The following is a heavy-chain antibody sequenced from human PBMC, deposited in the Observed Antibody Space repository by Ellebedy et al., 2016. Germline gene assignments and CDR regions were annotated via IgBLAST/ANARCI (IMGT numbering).Heavy chain of an antibody. CDR2: ISNDGNDE. CDR3: VTRHNGAFDF. CDR1: GFTFSRYD. V-gene: IGHV3-30*03. Sequence: GGSLRLXXAASGFTFSRYDIHWVRQAQGKGLEWVAAISNDGNDENYGDSVRGRFTISRDNSKNTLYLQMSGLGAEDTAVYYCVTRHNGAFDFWGQGTMVTVSS. J-gene: IGHJ3*01. D-gene: IGHD1-14*01.